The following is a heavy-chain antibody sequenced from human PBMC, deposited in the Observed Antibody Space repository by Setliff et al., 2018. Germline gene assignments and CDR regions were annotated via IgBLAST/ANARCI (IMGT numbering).Heavy chain of an antibody. J-gene: IGHJ4*02. CDR3: AREAKPFGNFDWLLPSGGY. V-gene: IGHV3-23*03. D-gene: IGHD3-9*01. CDR2: IDQASNT. CDR1: GFTFRNYA. Sequence: GESLKISCAASGFTFRNYAMSWVRQAPGKGLEWVSGIDQASNTYYPDSMKGRFTISRDNSRNTISLQINDLRAEDTAVYYCAREAKPFGNFDWLLPSGGYWGQGTLVTVSS.